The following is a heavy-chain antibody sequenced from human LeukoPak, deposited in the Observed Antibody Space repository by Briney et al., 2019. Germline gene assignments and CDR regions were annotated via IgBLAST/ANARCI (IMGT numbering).Heavy chain of an antibody. CDR3: ARSLCSSTSCPGTD. CDR1: GYTFTSYD. D-gene: IGHD2-2*01. J-gene: IGHJ4*02. CDR2: MNPNSGGT. Sequence: ASVKVSCKASGYTFTSYDINWVRQATGQGLEWMGGMNPNSGGTNYAQKFQGRITMTRDTSISTAYMELSRLRSDDTAVYYCARSLCSSTSCPGTDWGQGTLVTVSS. V-gene: IGHV1-2*02.